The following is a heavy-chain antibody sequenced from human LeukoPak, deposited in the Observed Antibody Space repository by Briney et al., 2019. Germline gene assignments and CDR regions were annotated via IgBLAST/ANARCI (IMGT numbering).Heavy chain of an antibody. V-gene: IGHV1-2*06. D-gene: IGHD2-15*01. CDR3: ARGLVAAPFDY. Sequence: AAVKVSCKASGYTFTGYYMHWVRQAPGQGREWMGRINPNSGGTNYAQKFQGRVTMTRDTSISTAYMELSRLRSDDTAVYYCARGLVAAPFDYWGQGTLVTVSS. CDR1: GYTFTGYY. J-gene: IGHJ4*02. CDR2: INPNSGGT.